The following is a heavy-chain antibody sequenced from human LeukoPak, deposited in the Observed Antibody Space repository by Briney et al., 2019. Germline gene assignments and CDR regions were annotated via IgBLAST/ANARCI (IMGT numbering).Heavy chain of an antibody. CDR1: GFTFSSYA. Sequence: PGGSLSLSCAASGFTFSSYAMSWVRQAPGKGLEWVSAISGSGGSTYYADSVKGRFTISRDNSKNTLYLQMNSLRAEDTAVYYCAKDGELRRCSSTSCWVDYWGQGTLVTVSS. CDR2: ISGSGGST. D-gene: IGHD2-2*01. CDR3: AKDGELRRCSSTSCWVDY. V-gene: IGHV3-23*01. J-gene: IGHJ4*02.